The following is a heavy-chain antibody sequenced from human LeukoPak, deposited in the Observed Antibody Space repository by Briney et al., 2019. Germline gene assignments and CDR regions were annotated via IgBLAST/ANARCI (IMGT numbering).Heavy chain of an antibody. D-gene: IGHD3-22*01. Sequence: AGSLRLSCAASGFTFSSYAMSWVRQAPGKGLEWVSAISGSGGSTYYADSVKGRFTISRDNSKNTLYLQMNSLRAEDTAVYYCAKVRRVTMIAEFDSWGQGTLVTVSS. CDR2: ISGSGGST. CDR1: GFTFSSYA. CDR3: AKVRRVTMIAEFDS. V-gene: IGHV3-23*01. J-gene: IGHJ4*02.